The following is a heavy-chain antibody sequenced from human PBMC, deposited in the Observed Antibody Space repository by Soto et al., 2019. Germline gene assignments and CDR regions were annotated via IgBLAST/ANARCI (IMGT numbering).Heavy chain of an antibody. Sequence: QVQLVESGGGLVKPGGSLRLSCAASGFTFSDYYMSWIRQAPGKGLEWVSYISSSSSYTNYADSVKGRFTISRDNAKNSMYLQMNSLRAEDTAVYYCARDRRGIAAAGCHFDYWGQGTLVTVSS. D-gene: IGHD6-13*01. CDR1: GFTFSDYY. CDR3: ARDRRGIAAAGCHFDY. CDR2: ISSSSSYT. V-gene: IGHV3-11*05. J-gene: IGHJ4*02.